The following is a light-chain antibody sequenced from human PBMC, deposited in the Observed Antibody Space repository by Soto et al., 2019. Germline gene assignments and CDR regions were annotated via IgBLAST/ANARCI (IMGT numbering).Light chain of an antibody. CDR1: QNIKTY. V-gene: IGKV1-39*01. J-gene: IGKJ1*01. CDR3: QQSFSSPPWT. Sequence: DIQMTQSPSSLSASVGDNVTITCRASQNIKTYLNWYQQKPGKAPNLLIYAASSLHSGVPSRFSGSGSGTDFTLTISSLQPEDFATYYCQQSFSSPPWTFGQGTKVEIK. CDR2: AAS.